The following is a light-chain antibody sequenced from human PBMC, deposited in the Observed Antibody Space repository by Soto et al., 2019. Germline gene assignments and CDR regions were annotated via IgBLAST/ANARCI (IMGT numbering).Light chain of an antibody. Sequence: QSALTQPPSASGSPGQSVAISCTGTSSDVGGYNYVSWYQQHPGKAPKLMIYEVNNRPSGVPDRFSGSKSGNTASLNVSGLQAEDEADYYCSSYAGSSNVFGTGTKLTVL. CDR3: SSYAGSSNV. CDR1: SSDVGGYNY. J-gene: IGLJ1*01. V-gene: IGLV2-8*01. CDR2: EVN.